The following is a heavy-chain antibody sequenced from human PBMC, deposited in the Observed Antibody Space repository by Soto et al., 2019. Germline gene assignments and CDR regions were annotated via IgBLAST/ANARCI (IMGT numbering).Heavy chain of an antibody. CDR1: GFTFSSYS. CDR3: ARDPAYSYGYGMDV. Sequence: XESLRLSCAASGFTFSSYSMNWVRQAPGKGLEWVSSISSSSSYIYYADSVKGRFTISRDNAKNSLYLQMNSLRAEDTAVYYCARDPAYSYGYGMDVWGQGTTVTVSS. V-gene: IGHV3-21*01. J-gene: IGHJ6*02. CDR2: ISSSSSYI. D-gene: IGHD5-18*01.